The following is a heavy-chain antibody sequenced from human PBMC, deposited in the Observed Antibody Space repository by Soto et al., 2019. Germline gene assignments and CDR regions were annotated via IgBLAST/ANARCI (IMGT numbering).Heavy chain of an antibody. CDR2: INHSGST. CDR1: GGSFSGYY. J-gene: IGHJ4*02. Sequence: SETLSLTCAVYGGSFSGYYWSWIRQPPGKGLEWIGEINHSGSTNYNPSLKSRVTISVDTSKNQFSLKLSSVTAADTAVFYCASRTHRPLDYWGQGILVTVAS. V-gene: IGHV4-34*01. CDR3: ASRTHRPLDY.